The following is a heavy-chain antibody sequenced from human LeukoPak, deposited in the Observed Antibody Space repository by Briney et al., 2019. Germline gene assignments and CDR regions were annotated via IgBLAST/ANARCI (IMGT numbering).Heavy chain of an antibody. CDR2: IIPILGTA. J-gene: IGHJ5*02. D-gene: IGHD6-6*01. CDR3: ARGKVAFRGAARLNWFDP. V-gene: IGHV1-69*04. CDR1: GGTFSSYA. Sequence: SVKVSCKASGGTFSSYAISWVRQAPGQGLEWMGRIIPILGTANYAQKFQGRVTITADKSTSTAYMELSSLRSEDTAVYYCARGKVAFRGAARLNWFDPWGQGTLVTVSS.